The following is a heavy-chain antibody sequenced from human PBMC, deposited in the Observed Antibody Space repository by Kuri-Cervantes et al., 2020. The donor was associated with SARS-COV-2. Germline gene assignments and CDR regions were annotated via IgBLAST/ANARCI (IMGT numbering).Heavy chain of an antibody. CDR2: ISWNSGSI. D-gene: IGHD2-2*01. CDR3: AREGSSPTLFQH. CDR1: GFTFDDYA. V-gene: IGHV3-9*01. Sequence: SLKISCAASGFTFDDYAMHWVRQAPGKGLEWVSGISWNSGSIGYADSVKGRFTISRDNAKNSLYLQMNSLRAEDTAVYYCAREGSSPTLFQHWGQGTLVTVSS. J-gene: IGHJ1*01.